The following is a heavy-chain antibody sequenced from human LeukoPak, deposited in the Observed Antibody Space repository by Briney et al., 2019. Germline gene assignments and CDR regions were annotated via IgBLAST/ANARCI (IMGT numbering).Heavy chain of an antibody. CDR3: ARDPPRWGSSSAPVDP. CDR1: GYCISSGYY. CDR2: IYHSGST. V-gene: IGHV4-38-2*02. J-gene: IGHJ5*02. Sequence: SETLSLTCTVSGYCISSGYYWGRIRQPPGKGLEWIGSIYHSGSTYYNPSLKSRVTISVDTSKNQFSLKLSSVTAADTAVYYCARDPPRWGSSSAPVDPWGQGTLVTVSS. D-gene: IGHD6-6*01.